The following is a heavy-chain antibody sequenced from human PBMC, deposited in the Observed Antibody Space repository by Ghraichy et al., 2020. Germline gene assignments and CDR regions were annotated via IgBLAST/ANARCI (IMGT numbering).Heavy chain of an antibody. V-gene: IGHV3-7*04. J-gene: IGHJ6*02. D-gene: IGHD3-10*01. CDR3: ARVYGSGRGMNV. Sequence: GESLNISCAASGFTFSTSWMGWVRQAPGKGLEWVANIKQDGSERYYVDSVKGRFTISRDNAKNSLYLQMNSLRAEDTALYYCARVYGSGRGMNVWGQGTTVTVSS. CDR1: GFTFSTSW. CDR2: IKQDGSER.